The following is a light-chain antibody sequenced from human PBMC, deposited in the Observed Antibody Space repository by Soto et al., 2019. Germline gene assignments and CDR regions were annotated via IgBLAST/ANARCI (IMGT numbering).Light chain of an antibody. CDR2: GAS. CDR3: QQYNDNWPT. CDR1: QSVRTN. V-gene: IGKV3-15*01. J-gene: IGKJ1*01. Sequence: EILMTQSPATLSVSPGERATLSCRASQSVRTNLAWYQHKPGQSPRLLIYGASNRATGFPARFSGSGSGTEFTLTINGLQSEDFAVYYCQQYNDNWPTFGQGTKVDIK.